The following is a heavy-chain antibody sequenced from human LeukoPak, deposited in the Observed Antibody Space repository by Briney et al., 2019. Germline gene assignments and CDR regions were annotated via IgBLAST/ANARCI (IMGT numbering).Heavy chain of an antibody. CDR2: ISYDGSNK. CDR3: ARGTNTPPISLQPKDIVVVVAATVLDY. D-gene: IGHD2-15*01. J-gene: IGHJ4*02. V-gene: IGHV3-30-3*01. CDR1: GFTFSSYA. Sequence: GGSLRLSCAASGFTFSSYAMHWVRQAPGKGLEWVAVISYDGSNKYYADSVKGRFTISRDNSKNTLYLQMNSLRAEDTAVYYCARGTNTPPISLQPKDIVVVVAATVLDYWGQGTLVTVSS.